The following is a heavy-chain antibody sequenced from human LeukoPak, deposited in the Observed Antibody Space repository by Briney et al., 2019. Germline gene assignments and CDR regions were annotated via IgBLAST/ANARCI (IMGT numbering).Heavy chain of an antibody. V-gene: IGHV3-9*01. CDR1: GFTFDDYA. Sequence: GGSLRLSCAASGFTFDDYAMHWVRQAPGKGLEWVSGISWNSGSIGYADSVKGRFTISRDNAKNPLYLQMNSLRAEDTALYYCAKDISYGVFYYMDVWGKGTTVTVSS. J-gene: IGHJ6*03. D-gene: IGHD5-18*01. CDR3: AKDISYGVFYYMDV. CDR2: ISWNSGSI.